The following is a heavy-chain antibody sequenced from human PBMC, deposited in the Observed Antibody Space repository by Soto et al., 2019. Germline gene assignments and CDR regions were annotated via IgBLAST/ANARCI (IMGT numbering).Heavy chain of an antibody. D-gene: IGHD3-3*01. V-gene: IGHV3-30*18. CDR3: AKDPGFWSGYWSYYFDY. CDR1: GFTFSSYG. J-gene: IGHJ4*02. CDR2: ISYDGSNK. Sequence: GGSLRLSCAASGFTFSSYGMHWVRQAPGKGLEWVAVISYDGSNKYYADSVKGRFTISRDNSKNTLYLQMNSLRAEDTAVYYCAKDPGFWSGYWSYYFDYWGQGTLVTVSS.